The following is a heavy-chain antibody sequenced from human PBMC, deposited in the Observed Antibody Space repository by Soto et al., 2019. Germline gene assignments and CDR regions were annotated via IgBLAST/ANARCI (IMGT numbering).Heavy chain of an antibody. V-gene: IGHV5-51*01. CDR2: IYAGDSVT. Sequence: PGEFLKISCKASDTTHWIGWLLQKPGKGLEWMGIIYAGDSVTKYSPSFQGQVTISVDKSISTVYLHWSSLKASDTATYYCARLVNYYFGMDVWGLGTTVTVSS. CDR3: ARLVNYYFGMDV. J-gene: IGHJ6*02. CDR1: DTTHW.